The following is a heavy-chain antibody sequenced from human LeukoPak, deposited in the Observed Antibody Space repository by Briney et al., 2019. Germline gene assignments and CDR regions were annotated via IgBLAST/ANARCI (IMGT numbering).Heavy chain of an antibody. CDR3: TTYPMVYAMNY. J-gene: IGHJ4*02. V-gene: IGHV3-15*01. Sequence: GGSLRLSCGASGFTFSNAWMSWVRQAPGKGLEWVGRIKSKTDGGTTDYAAPVKGRFTISRDDSKNTLYLQMNSLKTEDTAIYYCTTYPMVYAMNYWGQGTLVTVSS. CDR1: GFTFSNAW. CDR2: IKSKTDGGTT. D-gene: IGHD2-8*01.